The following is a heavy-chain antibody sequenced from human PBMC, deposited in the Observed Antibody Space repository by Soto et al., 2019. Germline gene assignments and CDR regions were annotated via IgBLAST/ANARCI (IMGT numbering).Heavy chain of an antibody. V-gene: IGHV4-39*07. CDR1: GGSISSSSYY. J-gene: IGHJ6*02. Sequence: SETLSLSCTVSGGSISSSSYYRGWIRQPPGKGLEWIWSIYYSGSTYYNPSLKSRVTISVDTSKNQFSLKLTSVTAADTAVYYCARASGRITIFGIVIAHYHYGMAVWGQGTTVTVSS. CDR2: IYYSGST. D-gene: IGHD3-3*01. CDR3: ARASGRITIFGIVIAHYHYGMAV.